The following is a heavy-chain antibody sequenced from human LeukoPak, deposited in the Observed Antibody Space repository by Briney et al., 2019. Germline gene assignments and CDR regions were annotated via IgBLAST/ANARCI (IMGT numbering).Heavy chain of an antibody. J-gene: IGHJ4*02. V-gene: IGHV3-23*01. CDR3: VKLGYYDFWSNYLVFDN. Sequence: PGGSLRLSCAASGFTFNSYAMTWVRQAPGKGLEWVSAVSGSGGSTHYPDSVEGRFTISRDNSKDTLYLQINSLRVEDTAVYFCVKLGYYDFWSNYLVFDNWGQGTLVTVSS. CDR1: GFTFNSYA. D-gene: IGHD3-3*01. CDR2: VSGSGGST.